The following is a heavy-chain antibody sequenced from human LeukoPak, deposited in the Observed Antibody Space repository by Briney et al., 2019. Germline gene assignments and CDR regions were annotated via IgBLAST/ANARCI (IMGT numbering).Heavy chain of an antibody. V-gene: IGHV3-7*01. CDR1: GFTFSSYW. D-gene: IGHD6-19*01. CDR3: VGGSGWLFDY. Sequence: PGGSLRLSCAASGFTFSSYWMFWVRQPPGKGLEWVATIKKGGSEKDYVDSVKGRFTISRDNAENSLSLQMNSLRGDDTAIYYCVGGSGWLFDYWGQGTLVTVSS. CDR2: IKKGGSEK. J-gene: IGHJ4*02.